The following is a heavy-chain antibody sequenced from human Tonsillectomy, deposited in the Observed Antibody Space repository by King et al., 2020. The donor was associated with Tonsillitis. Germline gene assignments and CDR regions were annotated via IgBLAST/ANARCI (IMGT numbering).Heavy chain of an antibody. J-gene: IGHJ3*01. CDR1: GYTFTVYH. CDR2: INPDNGGT. CDR3: ARVGTGDFAGPFDV. Sequence: QLVQSETEVKKPGASVKISCKASGYTFTVYHLHWVRQAPRQGLEWMAWINPDNGGTNNAQKFQGRVTMTRDTSISTAFMELTSLRSDDTAVYYCARVGTGDFAGPFDVWGQGTIVTVSS. D-gene: IGHD7-27*01. V-gene: IGHV1-2*02.